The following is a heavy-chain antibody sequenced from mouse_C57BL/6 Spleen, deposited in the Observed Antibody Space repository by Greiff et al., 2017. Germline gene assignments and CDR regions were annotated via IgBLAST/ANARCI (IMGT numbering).Heavy chain of an antibody. CDR3: AREEDYDGVWFAY. CDR1: GYAFTNYL. Sequence: QVQLKQSGAELVRPGTSVKVSCKASGYAFTNYLIEWVKQRPGQGLEWIGVINPGSGGTNYNEKFKGKATLTADKSSSTAYMQLSSLTSEDSAVYFCAREEDYDGVWFAYWGQGTLVTVSA. V-gene: IGHV1-54*01. J-gene: IGHJ3*01. D-gene: IGHD2-4*01. CDR2: INPGSGGT.